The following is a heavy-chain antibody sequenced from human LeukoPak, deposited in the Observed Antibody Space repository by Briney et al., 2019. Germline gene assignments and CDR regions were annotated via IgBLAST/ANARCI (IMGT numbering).Heavy chain of an antibody. CDR1: GFSFSSYG. Sequence: PGGSLRLSCAASGFSFSSYGMHWVRQAPGKGLEWVAFIRFDGSDKYNADSVKGRFTISRDNSKNTLYLQMNSLTTEDTAVYYCAKGPLYYDSSGYHPEYWGQGTLVTVSS. D-gene: IGHD3-22*01. V-gene: IGHV3-30*02. CDR2: IRFDGSDK. CDR3: AKGPLYYDSSGYHPEY. J-gene: IGHJ4*02.